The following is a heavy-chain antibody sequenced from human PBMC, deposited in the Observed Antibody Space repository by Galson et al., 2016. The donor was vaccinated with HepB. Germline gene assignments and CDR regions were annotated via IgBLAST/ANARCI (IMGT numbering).Heavy chain of an antibody. J-gene: IGHJ4*02. CDR1: GFSFSSYS. D-gene: IGHD4-11*01. V-gene: IGHV3-21*01. Sequence: SLRLSCAASGFSFSSYSMNWVRQAPGKGLEWVSSIAGSSTYVYYADSVKGRFTVSRDNAKNSLYLQMNSLGAEDTAVYYCAREGLPLDYWGQGTLVTVSS. CDR3: AREGLPLDY. CDR2: IAGSSTYV.